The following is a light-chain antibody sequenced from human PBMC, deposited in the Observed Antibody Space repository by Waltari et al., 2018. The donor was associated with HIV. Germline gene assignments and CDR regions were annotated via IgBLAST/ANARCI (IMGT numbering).Light chain of an antibody. Sequence: QSVLTQPHSASGTPGQRVTIPCSGSSSNIGSNTVNWYQQLPGTAPKVRIYSNNQRPSGVPDRLSGAKSGTSASLAISGLQSDDEADYYCATWDDSLNGYVFGTGTKVTVL. CDR1: SSNIGSNT. CDR2: SNN. J-gene: IGLJ1*01. V-gene: IGLV1-44*01. CDR3: ATWDDSLNGYV.